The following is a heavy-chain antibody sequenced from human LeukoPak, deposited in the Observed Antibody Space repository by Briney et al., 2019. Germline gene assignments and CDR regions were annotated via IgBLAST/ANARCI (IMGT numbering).Heavy chain of an antibody. D-gene: IGHD6-13*01. J-gene: IGHJ5*02. V-gene: IGHV1-2*02. CDR2: INPNSGGT. Sequence: ASVKVSCKASGYTFTGYYMHWVRQAPGQGLEWMGWINPNSGGTNYAQKFQGRVTMTRDTSISTAYMELSRLRSDDTAVYYCARHDSSPASLEFDPWGQGTLVTVSS. CDR1: GYTFTGYY. CDR3: ARHDSSPASLEFDP.